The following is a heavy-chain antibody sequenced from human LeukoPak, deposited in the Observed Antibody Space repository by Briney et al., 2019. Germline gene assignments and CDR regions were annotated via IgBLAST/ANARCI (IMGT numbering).Heavy chain of an antibody. CDR2: IYYSGST. V-gene: IGHV4-39*07. CDR3: ARDSTMVRGEGFDY. J-gene: IGHJ4*02. CDR1: GGSINSSSYY. D-gene: IGHD3-10*01. Sequence: PSETLSLTCIVSGGSINSSSYYWGWIRQPPGKGLEWIGSIYYSGSTYYNPSLKSRVTISVDTSKNQFSLKLSSVTAADTAVYYCARDSTMVRGEGFDYWGQGTLVTVSS.